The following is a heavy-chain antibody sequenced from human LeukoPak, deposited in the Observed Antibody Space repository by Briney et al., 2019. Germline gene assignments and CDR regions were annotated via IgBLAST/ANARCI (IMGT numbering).Heavy chain of an antibody. D-gene: IGHD2-2*01. CDR3: ATASDIVVVPYAFDI. CDR2: MNPNSGNT. J-gene: IGHJ3*02. V-gene: IGHV1-8*01. Sequence: ASVKVSCKASGYTFTSYGINWVRQATGQGREWMGWMNPNSGNTGYAQKFQGRVTMTRNTSISTAYMEVSSLRSEDTAVYYCATASDIVVVPYAFDIWRQGTMVTVSS. CDR1: GYTFTSYG.